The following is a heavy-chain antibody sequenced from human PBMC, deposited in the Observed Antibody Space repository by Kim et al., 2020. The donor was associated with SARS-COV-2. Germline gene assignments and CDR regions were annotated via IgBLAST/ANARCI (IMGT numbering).Heavy chain of an antibody. CDR1: GYTFVSHG. V-gene: IGHV1-18*01. J-gene: IGHJ5*02. CDR3: ARDTHTLRDIVAVPAAYPGGNDP. D-gene: IGHD2-2*01. Sequence: ASVKVSCKASGYTFVSHGISWVRQAPGQGLEWMGWIRPYNGNTNYAQKFQDRVSMTTDTSTSTAYMELRSLRSDDTAVYYCARDTHTLRDIVAVPAAYPGGNDPWGQGTLVTVSS. CDR2: IRPYNGNT.